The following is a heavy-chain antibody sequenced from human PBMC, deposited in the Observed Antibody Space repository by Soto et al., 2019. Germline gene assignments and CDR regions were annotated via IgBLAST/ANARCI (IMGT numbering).Heavy chain of an antibody. CDR1: GFTFSSYE. D-gene: IGHD6-6*01. V-gene: IGHV3-48*03. Sequence: LRLSCAASGFTFSSYEMNWVRQAPGKGLEWVSYISSSGSTIYYADSVKGRFTISRDNAKNSLYLQMNSLRAEDTAVYYCARGPYSSSSVYYGMDVWGQGTTVTVSS. CDR2: ISSSGSTI. CDR3: ARGPYSSSSVYYGMDV. J-gene: IGHJ6*02.